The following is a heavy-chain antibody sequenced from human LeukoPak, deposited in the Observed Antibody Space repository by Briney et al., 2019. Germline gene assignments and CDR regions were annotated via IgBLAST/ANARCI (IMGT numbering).Heavy chain of an antibody. V-gene: IGHV4-34*01. D-gene: IGHD3-10*01. CDR2: INHSGST. Sequence: PSETLSLTCAVYGGSFSAYYRSWIRQPPGKGLEWIGEINHSGSTNYNPSLKSRVTISVDTSKNQFSLKLSSVTAADTAVYYCARDVYGSGSYRDYWGQGTLVTVSS. J-gene: IGHJ4*02. CDR1: GGSFSAYY. CDR3: ARDVYGSGSYRDY.